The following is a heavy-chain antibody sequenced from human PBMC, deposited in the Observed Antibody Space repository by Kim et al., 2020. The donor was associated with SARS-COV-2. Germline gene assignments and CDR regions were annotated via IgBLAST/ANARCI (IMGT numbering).Heavy chain of an antibody. J-gene: IGHJ6*02. CDR1: GGSFSGYY. Sequence: SETLSLTCAVYGGSFSGYYWSWIRQPPGKGLEWIGEVNHSGSTNYNPSLKSRVTISVDTSKNQFSLKLSSVTAADTAVYYCARGPCTSSSCLPPYYYGMGVWGQGTTVTVSS. CDR3: ARGPCTSSSCLPPYYYGMGV. CDR2: VNHSGST. D-gene: IGHD2-2*01. V-gene: IGHV4-34*01.